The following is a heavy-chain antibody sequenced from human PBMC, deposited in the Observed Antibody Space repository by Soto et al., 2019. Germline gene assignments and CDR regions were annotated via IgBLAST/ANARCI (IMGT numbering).Heavy chain of an antibody. CDR2: IYHSGTT. J-gene: IGHJ6*02. CDR1: GGSISSGGYS. CDR3: ARAHYGDYVYGMDV. V-gene: IGHV4-30-2*01. D-gene: IGHD4-17*01. Sequence: QLQLQESGSGLVKPSQTLSLTCAVSGGSISSGGYSWSWIRQPPGKGLEWIGYIYHSGTTYYNPSLKSRVTISVDRSKNQFSLKLSSVTAADTAVYYCARAHYGDYVYGMDVCGQGTTVTVSS.